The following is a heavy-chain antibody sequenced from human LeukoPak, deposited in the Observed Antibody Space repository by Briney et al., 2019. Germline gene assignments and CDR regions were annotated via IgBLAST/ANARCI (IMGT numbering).Heavy chain of an antibody. CDR2: IIPIFGTA. CDR1: GGTFSSYA. V-gene: IGHV1-69*13. J-gene: IGHJ5*02. CDR3: AKGIYCSSTSCLLQTPANWFDP. Sequence: GASVKVSCKASGGTFSSYAISWVRQAPGQGLEWMGGIIPIFGTANYAQKFQGRVTITADESTSTAYMELSSLRSEDTAVYYCAKGIYCSSTSCLLQTPANWFDPWGQGTLVTVSS. D-gene: IGHD2-2*01.